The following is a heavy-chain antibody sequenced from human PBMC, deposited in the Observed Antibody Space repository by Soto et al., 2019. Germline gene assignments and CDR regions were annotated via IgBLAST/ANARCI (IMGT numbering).Heavy chain of an antibody. J-gene: IGHJ6*02. D-gene: IGHD2-15*01. V-gene: IGHV4-34*01. CDR3: ASRGGYCSGGGCYVWYYSGMDV. CDR1: FRGCC. Sequence: FRGCCWSRIRKPPGKGLEWIGEINHSGSTNYNPSLKSRVTISVDTSKNQFSLKLSSVTAADTAVYYCASRGGYCSGGGCYVWYYSGMDVWGQRTTVTVSS. CDR2: INHSGST.